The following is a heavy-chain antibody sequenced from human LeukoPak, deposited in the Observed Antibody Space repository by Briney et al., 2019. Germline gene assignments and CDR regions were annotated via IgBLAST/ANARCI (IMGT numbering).Heavy chain of an antibody. D-gene: IGHD2-8*02. CDR2: ISTTSDYI. CDR3: AKARRTGTYYYYYYMDV. J-gene: IGHJ6*03. CDR1: GFTFSSYN. V-gene: IGHV3-21*01. Sequence: PGGSLRLSCAASGFTFSSYNMNWVRQAPGKGLEWVSSISTTSDYIYYADSLKGRFTISRDNSKNTLYLQMNSLRAEDTAVYYCAKARRTGTYYYYYYMDVWGKGTTVTVSS.